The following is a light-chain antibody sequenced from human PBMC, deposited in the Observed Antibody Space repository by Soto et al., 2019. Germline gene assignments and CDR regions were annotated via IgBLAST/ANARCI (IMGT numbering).Light chain of an antibody. CDR3: QQYGSSPCT. Sequence: EIVLTQSPGTLSLSPGERATLSCRASQSVSSNYLAWYQQKPGQAPRLLIYGASSRATGIPDRFSGSGSGTDFTLTISRLEPEDFAVYYCQQYGSSPCTFGQRTKVEIK. J-gene: IGKJ1*01. V-gene: IGKV3-20*01. CDR1: QSVSSNY. CDR2: GAS.